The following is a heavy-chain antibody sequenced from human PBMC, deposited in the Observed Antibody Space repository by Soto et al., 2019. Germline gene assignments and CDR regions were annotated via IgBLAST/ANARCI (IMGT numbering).Heavy chain of an antibody. CDR1: GGSISSGGYY. J-gene: IGHJ4*02. CDR2: IYYSGST. D-gene: IGHD6-13*01. Sequence: SETLSLTCTVSGGSISSGGYYWSWIRQHPGKGLEWVGYIYYSGSTYYNPSLKSRVTISVDTSKNQFSLKLSSVTAADTAVYYCARGGIAAAAPPDYWGQGTLVTVSS. CDR3: ARGGIAAAAPPDY. V-gene: IGHV4-31*03.